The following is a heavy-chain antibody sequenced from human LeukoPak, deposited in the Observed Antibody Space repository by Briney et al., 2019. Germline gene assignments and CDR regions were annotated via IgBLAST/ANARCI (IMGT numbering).Heavy chain of an antibody. V-gene: IGHV4-39*07. D-gene: IGHD6-13*01. CDR1: GGSIRGTSYY. Sequence: PSETLSLTCTVSGGSIRGTSYYLGWIRRTPGEGLEWIGGLYYSGSTYYNPSLKSRVTISVDTSKNQFSLKLSSVTAADTAVYYCARCAGYSSSRLDYWGQGTLVTVSS. CDR2: LYYSGST. J-gene: IGHJ4*02. CDR3: ARCAGYSSSRLDY.